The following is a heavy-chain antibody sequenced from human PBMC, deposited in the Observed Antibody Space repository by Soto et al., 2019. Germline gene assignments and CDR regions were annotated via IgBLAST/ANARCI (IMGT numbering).Heavy chain of an antibody. CDR1: GGSISSGDYY. CDR2: IYYSGST. V-gene: IGHV4-30-4*01. D-gene: IGHD3-22*01. Sequence: SETLSLTCTVSGGSISSGDYYWSWIRQPPGKGLEWIGYIYYSGSTYYNPSLKSRVTISVDTSKNQFSLKLSSVTAADTAVYYCAREVRSYVDYYDSSGYLDYFDYWGQGTLVTVSS. J-gene: IGHJ4*02. CDR3: AREVRSYVDYYDSSGYLDYFDY.